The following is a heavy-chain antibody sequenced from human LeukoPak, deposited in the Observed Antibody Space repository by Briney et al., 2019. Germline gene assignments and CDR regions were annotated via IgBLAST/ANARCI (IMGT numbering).Heavy chain of an antibody. Sequence: GASVKVSYKVSGYTLTELSMHWVRQAPGKGLEWMGGFDPEDGETIYAQKFQGRVTMTEDTSTDTAYMELSSLRSEDTAVYYCATVPRIWSGYYTSEYFQHWGQGTLVTVSS. CDR3: ATVPRIWSGYYTSEYFQH. V-gene: IGHV1-24*01. CDR2: FDPEDGET. CDR1: GYTLTELS. D-gene: IGHD3-3*01. J-gene: IGHJ1*01.